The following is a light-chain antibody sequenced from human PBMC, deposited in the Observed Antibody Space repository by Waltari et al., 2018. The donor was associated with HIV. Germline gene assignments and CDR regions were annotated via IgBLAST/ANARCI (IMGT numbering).Light chain of an antibody. V-gene: IGLV3-1*01. CDR2: QDS. J-gene: IGLJ2*01. CDR1: KLGDKY. CDR3: QAWDSRTS. Sequence: SYELTPPPSVSVSPGQTASITCPGDKLGDKYVSWYQQKAGQSPVLVIFQDSKRPSGIPERFSGSNSGNTATLTISGTQAMDEADYYCQAWDSRTSFGGGTKLTVL.